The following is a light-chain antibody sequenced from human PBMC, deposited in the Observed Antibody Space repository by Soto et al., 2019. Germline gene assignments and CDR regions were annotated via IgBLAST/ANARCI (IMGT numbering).Light chain of an antibody. CDR2: GAS. V-gene: IGKV3-20*01. CDR3: QQYGSSLLT. J-gene: IGKJ4*01. CDR1: QSVSSSY. Sequence: EIVLTQSAGTLSLSPGERATLSCRASQSVSSSYLAWYQQKPGQAPRLLIYGASSRATGIPDRFSGSGSGTDFTLTISRLEPEEFAGYYCQQYGSSLLTFGGGTKVEIK.